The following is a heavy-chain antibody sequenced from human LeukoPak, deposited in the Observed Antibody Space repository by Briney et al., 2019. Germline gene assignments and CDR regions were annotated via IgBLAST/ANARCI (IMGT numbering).Heavy chain of an antibody. CDR2: ISNDGSNK. CDR1: GFTFSSYA. V-gene: IGHV3-30*04. Sequence: PGGSLRLSCAASGFTFSSYAMNGVRQAPGKGLEWVAVISNDGSNKYYADSVKGRFTISRDNSKNTLYLQMNSLRGEDTAVYYCAKDEVEVIVVVPAAMGSFDYWGQGTLVTVSS. D-gene: IGHD2-2*01. CDR3: AKDEVEVIVVVPAAMGSFDY. J-gene: IGHJ4*02.